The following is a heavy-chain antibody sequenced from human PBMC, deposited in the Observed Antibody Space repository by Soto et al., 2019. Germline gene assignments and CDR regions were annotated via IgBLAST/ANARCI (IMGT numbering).Heavy chain of an antibody. CDR2: IYYSGST. V-gene: IGHV4-31*03. Sequence: SETLSLACTVSGGSISSGGYYWSWIRQHPGKGLEWIGYIYYSGSTYYNPSLKSRVTISVDTSKNQFSLKLSSVTAADTAVYYCARVNDFPTRFDYWAQRTLVTVSS. J-gene: IGHJ4*02. CDR1: GGSISSGGYY. CDR3: ARVNDFPTRFDY. D-gene: IGHD3-3*01.